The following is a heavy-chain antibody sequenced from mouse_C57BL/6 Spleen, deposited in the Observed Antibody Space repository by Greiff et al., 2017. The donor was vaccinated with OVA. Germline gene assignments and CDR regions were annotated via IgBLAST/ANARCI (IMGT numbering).Heavy chain of an antibody. Sequence: EVKVVESGGGLVKPGGSLKLSCAASGFTFSDYGMHWVRQAPEKGLEWVAYISSGSSTIYYADTVKGRFTISRDNAKNTLFLQMTSLRSEDTAMYYCARPTVVAKGNYFDYWGQGTTLTVSS. J-gene: IGHJ2*01. CDR2: ISSGSSTI. CDR3: ARPTVVAKGNYFDY. CDR1: GFTFSDYG. D-gene: IGHD1-1*01. V-gene: IGHV5-17*01.